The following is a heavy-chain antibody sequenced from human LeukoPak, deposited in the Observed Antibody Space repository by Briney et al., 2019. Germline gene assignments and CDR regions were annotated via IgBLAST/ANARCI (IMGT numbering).Heavy chain of an antibody. CDR1: SASVTSHH. CDR2: IYTSGTT. V-gene: IGHV4-4*07. D-gene: IGHD6-19*01. CDR3: ARARSPNIAVAGACFDY. J-gene: IGHJ4*02. Sequence: SETLSLTCAVSSASVTSHHWAWIRQPAGKGLEWIGRIYTSGTTNYSPSLKSRITMSVGTSKNQFSLNLSSVTAADTAVYYCARARSPNIAVAGACFDYWGQGILVTVSS.